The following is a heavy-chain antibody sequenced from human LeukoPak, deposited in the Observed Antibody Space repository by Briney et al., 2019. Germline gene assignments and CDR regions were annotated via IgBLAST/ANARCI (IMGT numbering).Heavy chain of an antibody. CDR1: GGSISSNW. D-gene: IGHD6-13*01. V-gene: IGHV4-4*02. CDR3: ARHIAIAGLRGFDY. CDR2: IYHSGTT. J-gene: IGHJ4*02. Sequence: PSETLSLTCAVSGGSISSNWWSWVRQPPGKGLEWIGEIYHSGTTNSNPSLKSRVTISVDKTKNQFSLSLTSVTAADTAVYYCARHIAIAGLRGFDYWGQGTLVTVSP.